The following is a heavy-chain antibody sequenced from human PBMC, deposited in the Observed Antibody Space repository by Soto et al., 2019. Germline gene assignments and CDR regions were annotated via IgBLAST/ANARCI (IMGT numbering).Heavy chain of an antibody. V-gene: IGHV1-2*02. CDR2: IYPDSGGT. Sequence: ASVKVSCKTSGYTFSGFYIHWVRQAPGQGLESMGWIYPDSGGTDYAQKFQGRVTMTRDTSISTAYMALSRLRSDDSAVYYCRVTGVSEADYWGQGTLVTVSS. D-gene: IGHD2-8*01. J-gene: IGHJ4*02. CDR3: RVTGVSEADY. CDR1: GYTFSGFY.